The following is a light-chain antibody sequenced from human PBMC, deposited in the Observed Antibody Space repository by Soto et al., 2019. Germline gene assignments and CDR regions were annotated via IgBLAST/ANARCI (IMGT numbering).Light chain of an antibody. CDR2: GAS. V-gene: IGKV3-20*01. CDR3: QQYGSSPPYT. Sequence: EIVLTQSPGTLSLSPGERATLSCRASHRVSSSSLAWYQQKPGQAPRLLIYGASSRATGIPDRFSGSGSGTDFTLTISRLEPEDFAVYYCQQYGSSPPYTFGQGTKLEIK. J-gene: IGKJ2*01. CDR1: HRVSSSS.